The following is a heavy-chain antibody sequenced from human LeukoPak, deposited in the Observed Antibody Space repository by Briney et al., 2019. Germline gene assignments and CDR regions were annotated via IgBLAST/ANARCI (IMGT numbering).Heavy chain of an antibody. J-gene: IGHJ4*02. Sequence: SETLSLTCAVSGGSISNTKWWSWSRQTPGKGLEWIGEIYQSGRTNYNPSLKSRVAMSVDKSKNQFSLSLSSVTAADTAVYYCEICLRGTYFGYYWGQGTLVTVSS. V-gene: IGHV4-4*02. CDR3: EICLRGTYFGYY. D-gene: IGHD1-26*01. CDR2: IYQSGRT. CDR1: GGSISNTKW.